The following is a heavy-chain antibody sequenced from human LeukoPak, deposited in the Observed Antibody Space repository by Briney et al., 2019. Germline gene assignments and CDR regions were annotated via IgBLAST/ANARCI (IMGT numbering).Heavy chain of an antibody. CDR1: GYTFTGYY. D-gene: IGHD6-19*01. J-gene: IGHJ4*02. CDR3: EVSVRSSGSTFDY. Sequence: ASVKVSCKASGYTFTGYYMHWVRQAPGQGLEWMGWINPNSGGTNYAQKFQGRVTMTRNTSISTAYMELSSLTSEDTAVYYCEVSVRSSGSTFDYWGQGTLVTVSS. V-gene: IGHV1-2*02. CDR2: INPNSGGT.